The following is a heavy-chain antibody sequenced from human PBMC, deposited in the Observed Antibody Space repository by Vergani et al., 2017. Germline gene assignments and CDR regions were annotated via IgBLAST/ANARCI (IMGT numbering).Heavy chain of an antibody. Sequence: QVQLVESGGGMVQPGRSLRLSCAASGFAFGGYGMHWVRQAPGKGLGWVASISFDGNKKDYTDSVKGGFTISRDSSKTLYLQMDRLTVDDTAIYFCAREYSYSSAWPYFDSRGQGTLVTVSS. CDR1: GFAFGGYG. V-gene: IGHV3-30*03. D-gene: IGHD3-22*01. CDR3: AREYSYSSAWPYFDS. J-gene: IGHJ4*02. CDR2: ISFDGNKK.